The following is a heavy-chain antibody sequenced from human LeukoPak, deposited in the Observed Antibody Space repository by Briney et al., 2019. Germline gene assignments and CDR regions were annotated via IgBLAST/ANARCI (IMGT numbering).Heavy chain of an antibody. V-gene: IGHV3-23*01. J-gene: IGHJ4*02. Sequence: GGSLRLSCAASGFTFSSYGMSWVRQAPGKGLEWVSAISGSGGSTYYADSVKGRFTISRDNSKNTLYLQMNSLRAEDTAVYYCAKDGAMVRGVMDYWGQGTLVTVSS. CDR3: AKDGAMVRGVMDY. D-gene: IGHD3-10*01. CDR1: GFTFSSYG. CDR2: ISGSGGST.